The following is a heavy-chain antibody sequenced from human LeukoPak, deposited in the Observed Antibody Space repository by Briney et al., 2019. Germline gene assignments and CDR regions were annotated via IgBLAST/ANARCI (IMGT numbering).Heavy chain of an antibody. J-gene: IGHJ4*02. D-gene: IGHD3/OR15-3a*01. CDR3: AKDLSSGTGRGFDY. CDR2: ISGSGDST. CDR1: GFTFSSYE. Sequence: GGSLRLSCAASGFTFSSYEMNWVRQAPGKGLEWVSGISGSGDSTYYAESVKGRFTIYRDNSKNTLYLQMNSLRAEDTALYYCAKDLSSGTGRGFDYWGQGTLVTVSS. V-gene: IGHV3-23*01.